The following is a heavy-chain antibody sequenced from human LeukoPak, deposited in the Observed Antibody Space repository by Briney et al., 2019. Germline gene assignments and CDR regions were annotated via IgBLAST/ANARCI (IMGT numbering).Heavy chain of an antibody. J-gene: IGHJ4*02. CDR2: ISGSSSYT. CDR3: ARGKYSSAY. V-gene: IGHV3-11*05. D-gene: IGHD3-22*01. Sequence: GGSLRLSCAASGFTFSDYYMNWIRQAPGKGLEWVSYISGSSSYTDYTDSVKGRFTISRDNAKNSLYLRMNSLRAEDTAVYYCARGKYSSAYWGQGTLVTVSS. CDR1: GFTFSDYY.